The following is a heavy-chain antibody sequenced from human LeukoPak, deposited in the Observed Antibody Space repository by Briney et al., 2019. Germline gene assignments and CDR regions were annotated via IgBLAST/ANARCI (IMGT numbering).Heavy chain of an antibody. Sequence: RLGGSLRLSCAASGFTFSSYSMNWVRQAPGEGLEWVSSISSSSSYIYYADSVKGRFTISRDNAKNSLYLQMNSLRAEDTAVYYCARINSGWPYYFDYWGQGTLVTVSS. V-gene: IGHV3-21*01. CDR1: GFTFSSYS. CDR2: ISSSSSYI. CDR3: ARINSGWPYYFDY. D-gene: IGHD6-19*01. J-gene: IGHJ4*02.